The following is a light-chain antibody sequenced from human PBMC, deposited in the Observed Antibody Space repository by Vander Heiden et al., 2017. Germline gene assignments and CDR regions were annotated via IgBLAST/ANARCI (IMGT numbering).Light chain of an antibody. CDR2: SNK. V-gene: IGLV1-44*01. CDR3: AAWDYSLNGHFV. J-gene: IGLJ1*01. Sequence: QPALTQPPSASGPPGHRLTMFCSGGTSNIGSNPVNWYQQVPGAAPKLIIYSNKERPSGVTSRFSGSKSGTSASLAIAGLRSEDEADYFCAAWDYSLNGHFVFGTGTTVTVL. CDR1: TSNIGSNP.